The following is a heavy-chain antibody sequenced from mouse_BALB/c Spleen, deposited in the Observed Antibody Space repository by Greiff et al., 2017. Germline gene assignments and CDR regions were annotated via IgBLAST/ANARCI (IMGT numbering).Heavy chain of an antibody. CDR2: IDPENGDT. V-gene: IGHV14-4*02. Sequence: EVKLQQSGAELVRSGASVKLSCTASGFNIKDYYMHWVKQRPEQGLEWIGWIDPENGDTEYAPKFQGKATMTADTSSNTAYLQLSSLTSEDTAVYYCNADYDWFAYWGQGTLVTVSA. CDR3: NADYDWFAY. J-gene: IGHJ3*01. CDR1: GFNIKDYY. D-gene: IGHD2-4*01.